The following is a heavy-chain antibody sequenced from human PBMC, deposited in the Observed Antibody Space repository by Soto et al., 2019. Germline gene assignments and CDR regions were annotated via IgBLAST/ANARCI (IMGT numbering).Heavy chain of an antibody. J-gene: IGHJ4*02. V-gene: IGHV3-7*03. CDR2: IKRDGSEK. Sequence: GGSLRLSCTASGFMFGSYWMTWVRHVPGKGLQWVANIKRDGSEKYYVDFVKGRFTISRDNADNSVFLDMNNLRVDDTATYYCARVRATDYEIEYWGQGALGT. D-gene: IGHD4-17*01. CDR3: ARVRATDYEIEY. CDR1: GFMFGSYW.